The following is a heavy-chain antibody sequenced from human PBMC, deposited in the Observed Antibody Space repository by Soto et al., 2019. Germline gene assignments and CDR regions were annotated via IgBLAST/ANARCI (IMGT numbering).Heavy chain of an antibody. CDR3: ARPGITMVRGVIIDYYYMDV. Sequence: ASETLSLTCTVSRGSISSSSYYWGWIRQPPGKGLEWIGSIYYSGSTYYNPSLKSRVTISVDTSKNQFSLKLSSVTAADTAVYYCARPGITMVRGVIIDYYYMDVWGKGTTVTVSS. CDR1: RGSISSSSYY. CDR2: IYYSGST. J-gene: IGHJ6*03. D-gene: IGHD3-10*01. V-gene: IGHV4-39*01.